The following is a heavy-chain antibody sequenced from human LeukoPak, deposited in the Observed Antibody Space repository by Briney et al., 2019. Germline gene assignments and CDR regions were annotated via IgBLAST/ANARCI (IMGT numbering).Heavy chain of an antibody. J-gene: IGHJ3*02. Sequence: SETLSLTCTVSGGSISSSSYYWGWIRQPPGKGLEWIGSIYYSGSTYYNPSLKSRVTISVDTSKNQFSLKLSSVTAADTAVYYCAIFSDLGAFDIWGQGTMVTVSS. V-gene: IGHV4-39*07. CDR3: AIFSDLGAFDI. D-gene: IGHD1-26*01. CDR2: IYYSGST. CDR1: GGSISSSSYY.